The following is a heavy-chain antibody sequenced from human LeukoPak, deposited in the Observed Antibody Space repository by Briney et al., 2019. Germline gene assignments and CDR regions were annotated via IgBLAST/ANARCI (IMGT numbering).Heavy chain of an antibody. V-gene: IGHV3-21*01. Sequence: PGGSLRLSCAASGFTFSSYSMNWVRQAPGKGLEWVSSISSSSSYIYYADSVKGRFTISRDNAKNSLYLQMNSLRAEDTAVYYCARVYRGTPMFDYWGQGTLVTVSS. CDR3: ARVYRGTPMFDY. CDR2: ISSSSSYI. J-gene: IGHJ4*02. CDR1: GFTFSSYS. D-gene: IGHD1-26*01.